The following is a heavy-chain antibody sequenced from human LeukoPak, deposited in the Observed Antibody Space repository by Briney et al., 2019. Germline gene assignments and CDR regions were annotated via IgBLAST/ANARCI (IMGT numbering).Heavy chain of an antibody. Sequence: GGSLRLSCAASGFTFTDYAMSWVRQASGKGLEWISSISRASENTLHADSVKGRFTVSRDNSKNTLYLQMSSLSAADTAVYYCAKAEGYCSGTWCFRWFDWWGQGTLVTVSS. CDR1: GFTFTDYA. J-gene: IGHJ4*02. CDR2: ISRASENT. CDR3: AKAEGYCSGTWCFRWFDW. D-gene: IGHD2-15*01. V-gene: IGHV3-23*01.